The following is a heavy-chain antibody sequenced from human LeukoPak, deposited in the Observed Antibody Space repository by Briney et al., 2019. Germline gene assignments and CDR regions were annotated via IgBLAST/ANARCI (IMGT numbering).Heavy chain of an antibody. D-gene: IGHD3-16*01. CDR3: AREVGDSPPYFDY. CDR2: IYYSGST. Sequence: SETLSLTCTVSGGSISSYYWSWIRQPPGKGLEWIGYIYYSGSTNYNPSLKSRVTISVDTFKNQFSLKLSSVTAADTAVYYCAREVGDSPPYFDYWGQGTLVTVSS. CDR1: GGSISSYY. V-gene: IGHV4-59*01. J-gene: IGHJ4*02.